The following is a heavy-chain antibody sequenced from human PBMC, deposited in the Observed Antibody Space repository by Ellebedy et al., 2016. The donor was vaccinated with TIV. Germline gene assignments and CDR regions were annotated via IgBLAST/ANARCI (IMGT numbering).Heavy chain of an antibody. CDR2: ISSHGMTT. CDR1: GFTFSTYW. Sequence: PSETLSLTCAASGFTFSTYWMGWVRQAPGKGLEWVAVISSHGMTTYYADSVKGRFTISRDNSNNSLYLQMNSLRAEDTAVYFCTKEGAVAGAPAYLAYDYWGQGTLVTVSS. CDR3: TKEGAVAGAPAYLAYDY. V-gene: IGHV3-30*13. J-gene: IGHJ4*02. D-gene: IGHD6-19*01.